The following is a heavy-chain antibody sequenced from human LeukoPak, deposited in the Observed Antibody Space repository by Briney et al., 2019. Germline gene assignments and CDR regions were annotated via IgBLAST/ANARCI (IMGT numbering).Heavy chain of an antibody. D-gene: IGHD3-16*02. CDR2: ISYDGSNK. J-gene: IGHJ4*02. CDR3: AKVLKPYVWGSYRPPDY. V-gene: IGHV3-30*18. CDR1: GFTFSSYG. Sequence: GGSLRLSCAASGFTFSSYGMHWARQAPGKGLEWVAVISYDGSNKYYADSVKGRFTVSRDNSKNTLYLQMNSLRAEDTAVYYCAKVLKPYVWGSYRPPDYWGQGTLVTVSS.